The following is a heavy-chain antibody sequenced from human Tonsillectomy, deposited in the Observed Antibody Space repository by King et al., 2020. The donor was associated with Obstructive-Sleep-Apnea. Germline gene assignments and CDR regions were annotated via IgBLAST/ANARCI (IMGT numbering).Heavy chain of an antibody. Sequence: VQLVESGGGVVQPGRSLRLSCAASGFTFSTYGMHWVRQAPGRGLEWVTFIRYDGSNTYYTYSVKGRFTISRDNSKNTLYLQMKSLRAEETAVYYCAKDDSSAFLSGHGMAVWGQGTTVTVSS. CDR2: IRYDGSNT. D-gene: IGHD6-6*01. CDR1: GFTFSTYG. CDR3: AKDDSSAFLSGHGMAV. J-gene: IGHJ6*02. V-gene: IGHV3-30*02.